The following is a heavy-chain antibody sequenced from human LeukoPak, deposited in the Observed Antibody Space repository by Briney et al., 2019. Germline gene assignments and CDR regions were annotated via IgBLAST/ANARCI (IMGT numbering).Heavy chain of an antibody. CDR3: ARVAGRVAAAALGY. D-gene: IGHD6-13*01. CDR2: INPNSGGT. J-gene: IGHJ4*02. CDR1: GHTFTGYY. V-gene: IGHV1-2*02. Sequence: SSVKVSCKASGHTFTGYYMHWVRQAPGQGLEGMGWINPNSGGTNYEQKFQGRVTMTRDTSISTAYMELSRLRADETAVYYCARVAGRVAAAALGYWGQGTLVTVSS.